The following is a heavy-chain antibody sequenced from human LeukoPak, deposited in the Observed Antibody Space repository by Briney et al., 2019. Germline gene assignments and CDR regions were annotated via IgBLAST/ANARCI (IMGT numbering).Heavy chain of an antibody. Sequence: SETLSLTCTVSGGSISSYYWSWIRQPPGKGLEWIGYIYYSGSTNYNPSLKSRVTISVDTSKNQFSLKLSSVTAADTAVYYCARHNYYDSSGPDYWGQGTLVTVSS. V-gene: IGHV4-59*08. CDR2: IYYSGST. CDR1: GGSISSYY. CDR3: ARHNYYDSSGPDY. J-gene: IGHJ4*02. D-gene: IGHD3-22*01.